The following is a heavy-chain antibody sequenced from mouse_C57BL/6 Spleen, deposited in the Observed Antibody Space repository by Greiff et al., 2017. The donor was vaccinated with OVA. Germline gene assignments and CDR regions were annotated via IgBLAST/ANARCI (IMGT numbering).Heavy chain of an antibody. CDR2: INPNNGGT. CDR1: GYTFTDYY. V-gene: IGHV1-26*01. J-gene: IGHJ2*01. CDR3: ARPGYGSRDYFDY. D-gene: IGHD1-1*01. Sequence: EVQLQQSGPELVKPGASVKISCKASGYTFTDYYMNWVKQSHGKSLEWIGDINPNNGGTSYNQKFKGKATLTVDKSSSTAYMELRSLTSEDSAVYYCARPGYGSRDYFDYWGQGTTLTVSS.